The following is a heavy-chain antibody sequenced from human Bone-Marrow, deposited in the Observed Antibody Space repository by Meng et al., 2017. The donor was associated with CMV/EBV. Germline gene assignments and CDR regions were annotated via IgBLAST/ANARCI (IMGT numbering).Heavy chain of an antibody. CDR1: GFTFSDIW. Sequence: GESLKISCAASGFTFSDIWMSWVRLAPGKGLEWVANIKQDGSEKYYVDSVKGRFTISRDNAKNSLYLQMDSLRGEDTAVYYCAREVRSRGGFDPWGQGTLVTVSS. CDR2: IKQDGSEK. J-gene: IGHJ5*02. D-gene: IGHD3-10*01. CDR3: AREVRSRGGFDP. V-gene: IGHV3-7*01.